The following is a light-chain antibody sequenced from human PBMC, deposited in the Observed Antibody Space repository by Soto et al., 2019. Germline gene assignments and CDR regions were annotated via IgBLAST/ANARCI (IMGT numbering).Light chain of an antibody. Sequence: EIVLTQSPVTLSLSPGERATLSCRASQSVSTSYLAWYQQKPGQAPRLLIYGASTRATGIPDRFSGSGSGTDFTLTISRLEPEDFTVYYCQQYGISPFTFGPGTKVDIK. CDR2: GAS. CDR1: QSVSTSY. J-gene: IGKJ3*01. V-gene: IGKV3-20*01. CDR3: QQYGISPFT.